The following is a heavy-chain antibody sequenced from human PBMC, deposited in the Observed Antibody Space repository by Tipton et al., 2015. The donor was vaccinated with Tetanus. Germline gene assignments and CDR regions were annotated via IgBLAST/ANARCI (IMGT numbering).Heavy chain of an antibody. CDR3: ARAIKWARRDGYIAIACDI. Sequence: SLRLSCAASGFTFSSYGMHWVRQAPGKGLEWVAVIWYDGSNKYYADSVKGRFTISRDNSKNTLYLQMNSLRAEDTAVYYCARAIKWARRDGYIAIACDIWGQGTMVTVSS. CDR2: IWYDGSNK. CDR1: GFTFSSYG. D-gene: IGHD5-24*01. V-gene: IGHV3-33*01. J-gene: IGHJ3*02.